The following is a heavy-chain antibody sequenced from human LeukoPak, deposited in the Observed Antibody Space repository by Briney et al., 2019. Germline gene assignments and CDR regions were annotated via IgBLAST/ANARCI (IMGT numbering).Heavy chain of an antibody. CDR3: ATDPLGYCTGGSCYRGYFQY. J-gene: IGHJ1*01. D-gene: IGHD2-15*01. Sequence: GGSLRLSCVASGFTFTSYGMHWVRQAPRKGLEWVAFIRFDESYKSYTDSMKGRFTISRDSSKNTLYLQMNSLRTEDTAVYYCATDPLGYCTGGSCYRGYFQYWGQGTLVTVSS. V-gene: IGHV3-30*02. CDR2: IRFDESYK. CDR1: GFTFTSYG.